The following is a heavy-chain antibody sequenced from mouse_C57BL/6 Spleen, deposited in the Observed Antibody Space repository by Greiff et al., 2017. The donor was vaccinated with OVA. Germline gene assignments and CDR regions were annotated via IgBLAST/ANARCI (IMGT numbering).Heavy chain of an antibody. V-gene: IGHV3-6*01. J-gene: IGHJ2*01. CDR3: ARGGYDYGYYFDY. Sequence: EVQLQESGPGLVKPSQSLSLTCSVTGYSITSGYYWNWIRQFPGNKLEWMGYISYDGSNNYNPSLKNRISITRDTSKNQFLLKLNSVTTEDTATYYCARGGYDYGYYFDYWGQGTTLTVSS. CDR2: ISYDGSN. CDR1: GYSITSGYY. D-gene: IGHD2-4*01.